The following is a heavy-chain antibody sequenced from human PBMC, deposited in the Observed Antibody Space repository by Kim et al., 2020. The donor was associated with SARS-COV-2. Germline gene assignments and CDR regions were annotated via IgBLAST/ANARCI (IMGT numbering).Heavy chain of an antibody. CDR3: TPWAYYYDSSGYPNFDY. CDR1: GFTFSNAW. J-gene: IGHJ4*02. Sequence: GGSLRLSCAASGFTFSNAWMSWVRQAPGKGLEWVGRIKSKTDGGTTDYAAPVKGRFTISRDDSKNTLYLQMNSLKTEDTAEYYCTPWAYYYDSSGYPNFDYWGQGTLVTVSS. D-gene: IGHD3-22*01. V-gene: IGHV3-15*01. CDR2: IKSKTDGGTT.